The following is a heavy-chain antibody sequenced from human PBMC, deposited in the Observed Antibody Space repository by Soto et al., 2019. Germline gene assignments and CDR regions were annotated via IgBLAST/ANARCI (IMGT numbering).Heavy chain of an antibody. V-gene: IGHV4-59*01. J-gene: IGHJ6*03. CDR2: IYYSGST. CDR3: ARGRTTVTTFEGYYYYYMDV. D-gene: IGHD4-17*01. CDR1: GGSISSYY. Sequence: SETLSLTCTVSGGSISSYYWSWIRQPPGKGLEWIGYIYYSGSTNYNPSLKSRVTISVDTSKNQFSLKLSSVTAADTAVYYCARGRTTVTTFEGYYYYYMDVWGKGTTVTVSS.